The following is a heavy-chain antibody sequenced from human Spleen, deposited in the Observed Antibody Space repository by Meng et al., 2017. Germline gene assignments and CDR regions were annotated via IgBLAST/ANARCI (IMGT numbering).Heavy chain of an antibody. CDR1: GFTFSSYA. D-gene: IGHD6-13*01. CDR3: ARDLLLAAVGTYYYRGMDV. J-gene: IGHJ6*02. V-gene: IGHV3-30*01. CDR2: ISYEGSNR. Sequence: GESLKISCAASGFTFSSYAMHWVRQAPGKGLERVAVISYEGSNRNYADSVKSRFTISRDNSKNTLYLQMNSLRAEDTAVYYCARDLLLAAVGTYYYRGMDVWAQGTTVTVSS.